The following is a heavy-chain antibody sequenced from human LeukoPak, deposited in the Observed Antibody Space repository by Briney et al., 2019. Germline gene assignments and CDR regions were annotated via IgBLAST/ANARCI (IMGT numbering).Heavy chain of an antibody. J-gene: IGHJ3*02. D-gene: IGHD6-19*01. Sequence: GGSLRLSCAASGFTFSDYYMSWIRQAPGKGLEWVSYISGGGTTISYADSVKGRFTISRDNAKNSLYLQMNSLSADDTAVYYCARGRYSSGSDAFDIWGQGTMVTVSS. CDR2: ISGGGTTI. CDR1: GFTFSDYY. V-gene: IGHV3-11*01. CDR3: ARGRYSSGSDAFDI.